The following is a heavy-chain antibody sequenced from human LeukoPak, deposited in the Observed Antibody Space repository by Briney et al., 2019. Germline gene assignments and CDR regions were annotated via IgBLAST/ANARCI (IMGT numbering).Heavy chain of an antibody. J-gene: IGHJ4*02. Sequence: ASVKVSCKASGYSLTGYHMHWVRQAPGQGLEWMGRINPNSGDTNYAQRFQGRVTMTRDTSISTAYMELSRLRSDDTAVYYCARDITGTSDYWGQGALVTVSS. CDR1: GYSLTGYH. D-gene: IGHD1-7*01. V-gene: IGHV1-2*06. CDR2: INPNSGDT. CDR3: ARDITGTSDY.